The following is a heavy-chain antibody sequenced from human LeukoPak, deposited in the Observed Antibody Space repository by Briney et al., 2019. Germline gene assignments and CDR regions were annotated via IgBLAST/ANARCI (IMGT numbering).Heavy chain of an antibody. CDR3: AKIRAARPGY. J-gene: IGHJ4*02. V-gene: IGHV3-23*01. CDR2: ISDSGDTT. Sequence: GGSLRLSCSASGFTFSIYGMSWVRQAPGEGLEWVSGISDSGDTTYYADSVKGRFTISRDNSKNTLYLQMNSLTVEDTAVYYCAKIRAARPGYWGQGTLVTVSS. CDR1: GFTFSIYG. D-gene: IGHD6-6*01.